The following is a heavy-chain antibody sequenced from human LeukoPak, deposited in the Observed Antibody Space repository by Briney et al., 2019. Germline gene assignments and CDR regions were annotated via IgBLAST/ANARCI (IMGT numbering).Heavy chain of an antibody. CDR1: GYSFSSDW. J-gene: IGHJ4*02. D-gene: IGHD6-19*01. Sequence: GESLKISCKGSGYSFSSDWIGWVRQMPGKGLEWMGIIYPGDSETRYSPSFQGQVTISADKSISTAYLQWSSLKASDTAMYYCARFSGSGWSIYYFDYWGQGTLVTVSS. CDR3: ARFSGSGWSIYYFDY. V-gene: IGHV5-51*01. CDR2: IYPGDSET.